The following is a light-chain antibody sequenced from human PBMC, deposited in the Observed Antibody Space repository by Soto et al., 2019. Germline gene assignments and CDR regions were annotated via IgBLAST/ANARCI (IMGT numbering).Light chain of an antibody. CDR1: QSVNIN. J-gene: IGKJ1*01. Sequence: EIGMTQSPATLSVSPGDRATLSCRDSQSVNINLAWYQQKPGQAPRLLIYGASTRATGIPASFSGSGSGTEFTLTISSLQSEDFAVYYCQQYNNWPRTFGQGTKV. CDR2: GAS. V-gene: IGKV3-15*01. CDR3: QQYNNWPRT.